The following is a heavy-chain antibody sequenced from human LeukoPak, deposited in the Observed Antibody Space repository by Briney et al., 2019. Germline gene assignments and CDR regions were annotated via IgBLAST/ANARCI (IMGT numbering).Heavy chain of an antibody. CDR3: ARDLTYYFDSSDYGGAFDI. D-gene: IGHD3-22*01. J-gene: IGHJ3*02. V-gene: IGHV3-30*03. CDR2: ISYDGINE. CDR1: GFTFSSYG. Sequence: PGRSLRLSCAASGFTFSSYGMHWVRQAPGKGLEWVAVISYDGINEYYADSVKGRFTISRDNSKNTLYLQMNSLRAEDTAVYYCARDLTYYFDSSDYGGAFDIWGQGTMVTVSS.